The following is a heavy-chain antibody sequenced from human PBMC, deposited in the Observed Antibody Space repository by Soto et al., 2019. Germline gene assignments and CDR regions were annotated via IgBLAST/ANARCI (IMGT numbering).Heavy chain of an antibody. CDR3: GKVLIGATRHADVDS. J-gene: IGHJ4*02. CDR1: GVSLNSGHYY. Sequence: QVQLQESGPGLLEPLETMSLTCSVSGVSLNSGHYYWVWVRQSPGKGLGWIARVYYDESTYYDPSLNNRVTISIDKPRNQFSLTLKSGAAADTAVYYCGKVLIGATRHADVDSWGQGARVTVSS. D-gene: IGHD2-15*01. CDR2: VYYDEST. V-gene: IGHV4-39*01.